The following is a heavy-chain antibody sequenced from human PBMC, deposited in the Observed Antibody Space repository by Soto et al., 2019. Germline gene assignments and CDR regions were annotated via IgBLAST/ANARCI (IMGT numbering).Heavy chain of an antibody. J-gene: IGHJ4*02. V-gene: IGHV1-2*04. CDR3: ARERIQLWWYSFDY. D-gene: IGHD5-18*01. CDR1: GYTFTSYA. CDR2: INPNSGGT. Sequence: ASVKVSCKASGYTFTSYAMHWVRQAPGQRLEWMGWINPNSGGTNYAQKFQGWVTMTRDTSISTAYMELSRLRSDDTAVYYCARERIQLWWYSFDYWGQGTLVTVSP.